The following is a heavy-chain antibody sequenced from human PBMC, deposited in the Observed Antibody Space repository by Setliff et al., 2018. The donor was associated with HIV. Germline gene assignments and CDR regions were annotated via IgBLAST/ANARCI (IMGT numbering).Heavy chain of an antibody. V-gene: IGHV4-30-2*01. D-gene: IGHD3-3*01. Sequence: SETLSLTCAVSGDSINSGGYSWSWIRQPPGKGLEWIGYIDQSGDTYYTPSLKSRVTISVDRSNSHFSLNLSSVTAADTAVYYCARTSYNFWGGPDSWGQGTLVTVSS. J-gene: IGHJ4*02. CDR3: ARTSYNFWGGPDS. CDR1: GDSINSGGYS. CDR2: IDQSGDT.